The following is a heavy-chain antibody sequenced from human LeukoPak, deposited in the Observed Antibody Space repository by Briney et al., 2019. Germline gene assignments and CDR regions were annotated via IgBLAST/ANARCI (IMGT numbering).Heavy chain of an antibody. CDR2: TTGMTTAT. CDR3: AKATVTSCIGAFCYPFDS. V-gene: IGHV3-23*01. Sequence: GGSLRLSCAASGFTFNNYAMSWVRQTPGNGLEWVSSTTGMTTATHHADSVKGRFTISRDNSHNTLYLQMNSLRAEDTAIYYCAKATVTSCIGAFCYPFDSWGQGTLVTVSS. D-gene: IGHD4-11*01. J-gene: IGHJ4*02. CDR1: GFTFNNYA.